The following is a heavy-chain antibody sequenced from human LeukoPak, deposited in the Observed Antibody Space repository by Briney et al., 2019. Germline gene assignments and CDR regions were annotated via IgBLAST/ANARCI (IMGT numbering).Heavy chain of an antibody. J-gene: IGHJ4*02. CDR1: GGSISSYY. CDR2: IYTSGST. CDR3: ARVALHCYDSSPPDY. Sequence: SETLSLTCTVSGGSISSYYWSWIRQPAGKGLEWIGRIYTSGSTNYNPSLKSRVTMSVDTSKNQFSLKLSSVTAADTAVYYCARVALHCYDSSPPDYWGQGTLVTVSS. V-gene: IGHV4-4*07. D-gene: IGHD3-22*01.